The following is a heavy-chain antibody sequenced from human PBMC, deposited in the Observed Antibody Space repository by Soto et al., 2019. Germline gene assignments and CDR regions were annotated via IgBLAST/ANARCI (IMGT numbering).Heavy chain of an antibody. CDR3: ARVRLGRIRAYDI. CDR2: INHSGST. V-gene: IGHV4-34*01. D-gene: IGHD1-20*01. J-gene: IGHJ3*02. CDR1: GESFSGYY. Sequence: QVQLQQWGAGLLKPSETLSLICAVSGESFSGYYWSWIRQPPGKGLEWIGEINHSGSTNYNPSLKSRVTISVDTPKNQFSLKLNSVTAADTAVYYCARVRLGRIRAYDIWGQGTMVIVSS.